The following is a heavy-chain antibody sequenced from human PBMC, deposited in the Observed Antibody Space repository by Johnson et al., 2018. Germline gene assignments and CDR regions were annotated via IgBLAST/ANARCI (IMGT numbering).Heavy chain of an antibody. CDR1: GFTFSNYA. CDR2: ICGSGGCT. J-gene: IGHJ6*03. V-gene: IGHV3-23*04. Sequence: VQLVQSGGGLVQPGGSLRLSCAASGFTFSNYAMHWVRQAPGQGLEWVSGICGSGGCTYYADSVKGRFIISRDNSKNPLYLQMNSLRAEDTAVYYCARSYCSSSGLDYMDGWGKGTTVTVSS. D-gene: IGHD2-2*01. CDR3: ARSYCSSSGLDYMDG.